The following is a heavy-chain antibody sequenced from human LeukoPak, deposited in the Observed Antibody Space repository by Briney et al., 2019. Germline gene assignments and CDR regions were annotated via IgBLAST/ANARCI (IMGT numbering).Heavy chain of an antibody. D-gene: IGHD4-17*01. Sequence: PSETLSLTCTVSGGSISNSNYHWGWIRQPPGKGLEWIGSIYYSGSTYYNPSLKSRVTISVDPSKKQFSLKLSSVTAADTAVYFCARGNDYGDIPFDYWGQGTLVTVSS. J-gene: IGHJ4*02. V-gene: IGHV4-39*01. CDR2: IYYSGST. CDR3: ARGNDYGDIPFDY. CDR1: GGSISNSNYH.